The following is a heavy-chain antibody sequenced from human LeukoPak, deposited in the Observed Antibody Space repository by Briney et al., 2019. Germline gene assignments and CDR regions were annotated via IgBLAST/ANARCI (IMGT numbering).Heavy chain of an antibody. V-gene: IGHV3-74*01. D-gene: IGHD2-2*02. CDR1: GFTISSYW. CDR2: INTDGKVG. CDR3: ARGPLYEAVDS. Sequence: GGSLRLSCVASGFTISSYWMHWVRQAPGKGLVWVSRINTDGKVGNCADFVKGRFTISRDNAKNTLYLQMDSLRAEDTAVYYCARGPLYEAVDSWGQGTLITVSS. J-gene: IGHJ4*02.